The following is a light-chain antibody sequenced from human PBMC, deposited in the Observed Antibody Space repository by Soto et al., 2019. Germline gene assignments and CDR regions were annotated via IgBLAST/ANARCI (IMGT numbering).Light chain of an antibody. CDR3: SSYTSSSILGV. Sequence: QSALTQPASVSESPGQSITISCTGTSSDVGGYNYVSWYQQHPGKAPKLMIYDVSNRPSGVSNRFSGSKSGNTASLTISGLQAEDEADYYCSSYTSSSILGVFGGGTKVTVL. CDR1: SSDVGGYNY. J-gene: IGLJ2*01. V-gene: IGLV2-14*01. CDR2: DVS.